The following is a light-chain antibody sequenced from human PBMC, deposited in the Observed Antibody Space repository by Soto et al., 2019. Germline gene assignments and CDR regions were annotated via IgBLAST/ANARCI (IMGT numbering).Light chain of an antibody. V-gene: IGLV7-46*01. CDR1: TGAVTSGHY. CDR3: LLSYSGARV. J-gene: IGLJ3*02. Sequence: QTVVTQEPSLTVSPGGTVTLTCGSSTGAVTSGHYPYWFQQKPGQAPRTLICDATNKHSWTPARFSGSLLGGKAALTLSGAQPEDEAEYYCLLSYSGARVSGGGTKVTVL. CDR2: DAT.